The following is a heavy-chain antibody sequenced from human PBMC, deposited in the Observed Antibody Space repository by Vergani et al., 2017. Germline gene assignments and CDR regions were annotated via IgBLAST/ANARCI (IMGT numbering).Heavy chain of an antibody. CDR2: IKQDGSEK. D-gene: IGHD3-22*01. CDR1: GFTFSSYW. V-gene: IGHV3-7*01. Sequence: EVQLVESGGGLVQPGGSLRLSCAASGFTFSSYWMSWVHQAPGKGLEWVANIKQDGSEKYYVDSVKGRFTISRDNAKNSLYLQMNSLRAEDTAVYYCAGALGGYYDSSGYDWYFDLWGRGTLVTVSS. J-gene: IGHJ2*01. CDR3: AGALGGYYDSSGYDWYFDL.